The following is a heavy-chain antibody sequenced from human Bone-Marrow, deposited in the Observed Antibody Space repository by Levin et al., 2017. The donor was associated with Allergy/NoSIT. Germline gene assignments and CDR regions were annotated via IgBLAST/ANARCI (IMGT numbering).Heavy chain of an antibody. D-gene: IGHD3-9*01. Sequence: GGSLRLSCAASGFTLSGSDMHWVRQASGEGLEWVGRIRSKSNNYATAYAASVKGRFTISRDDSQNTAYLQMNSLTTEHTAVYYCAPYDVLTGRIDYRGQGTLVTVSS. CDR2: IRSKSNNYAT. CDR3: APYDVLTGRIDY. CDR1: GFTLSGSD. V-gene: IGHV3-73*01. J-gene: IGHJ4*02.